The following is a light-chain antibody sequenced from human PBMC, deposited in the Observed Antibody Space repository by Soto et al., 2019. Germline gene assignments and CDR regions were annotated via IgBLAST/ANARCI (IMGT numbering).Light chain of an antibody. CDR3: QQYGSSPRT. J-gene: IGKJ1*01. Sequence: EIALTQSPCTLSLSPGERATLSCRASQSVRSDYLAWYQQKRGQAPRLHIYGASTRATGIPDRFTGSGSGTDFTLTISRLEPEDFAVYYCQQYGSSPRTFGQGTKVDIK. CDR1: QSVRSDY. CDR2: GAS. V-gene: IGKV3-20*01.